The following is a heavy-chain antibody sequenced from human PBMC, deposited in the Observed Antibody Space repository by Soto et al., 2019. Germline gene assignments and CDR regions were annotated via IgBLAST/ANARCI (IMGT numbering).Heavy chain of an antibody. CDR1: GGTFSSYA. D-gene: IGHD6-19*01. CDR3: ARDADRAIAVAETYNWFDP. Sequence: GASVKVSCKASGGTFSSYAISRVRQAPGQGLEWMGGIIPIFGTANYAQKFQGRVTITADESTSTAYMELSSLRSEDTAVYYCARDADRAIAVAETYNWFDPWGQGTLVTVSS. V-gene: IGHV1-69*13. CDR2: IIPIFGTA. J-gene: IGHJ5*02.